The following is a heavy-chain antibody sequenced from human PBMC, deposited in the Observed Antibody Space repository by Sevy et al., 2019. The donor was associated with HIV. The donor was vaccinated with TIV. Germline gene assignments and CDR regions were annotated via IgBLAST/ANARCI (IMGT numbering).Heavy chain of an antibody. D-gene: IGHD1-7*01. V-gene: IGHV3-7*04. CDR1: GFTFSNYW. CDR2: IKQDGSDK. CDR3: ARAWNYARDY. J-gene: IGHJ4*02. Sequence: GGSLRLSCVASGFTFSNYWMNWVRQAPGKGLEWVANIKQDGSDKYYVDSVRGRFTISRDNAKNSLYLQMNSLRAEDTAVYYCARAWNYARDYWGQGTLVTVSS.